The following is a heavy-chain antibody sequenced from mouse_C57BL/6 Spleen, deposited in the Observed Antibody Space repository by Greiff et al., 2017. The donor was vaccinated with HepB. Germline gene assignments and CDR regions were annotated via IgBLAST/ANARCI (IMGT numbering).Heavy chain of an antibody. Sequence: VQLQQSGPELVKPGASVKISCKASGYTFTDYYMNWVKQSHGKSLEWIGDINPNNGGTSYNQKFKGKATLTVDKSSSTAYMEPRSLTSEDSAVYYCARKYYVSSGYFDVWGTGTTVTVSS. CDR3: ARKYYVSSGYFDV. J-gene: IGHJ1*03. CDR1: GYTFTDYY. CDR2: INPNNGGT. V-gene: IGHV1-26*01. D-gene: IGHD1-1*01.